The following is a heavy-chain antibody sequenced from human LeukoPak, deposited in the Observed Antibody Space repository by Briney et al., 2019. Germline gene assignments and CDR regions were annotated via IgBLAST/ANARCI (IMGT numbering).Heavy chain of an antibody. V-gene: IGHV4-34*01. CDR3: ARGGYYYGSSGYPIDY. Sequence: SETLSLTCAVYGGSFSGYYWSWIRQPPGKGLEWIGEINHSGSTNYNPSLKSRVTISVDTSKNQFSLKLSSVTAADTAVYYCARGGYYYGSSGYPIDYWGQGTLVTVSS. J-gene: IGHJ4*02. CDR1: GGSFSGYY. D-gene: IGHD3-22*01. CDR2: INHSGST.